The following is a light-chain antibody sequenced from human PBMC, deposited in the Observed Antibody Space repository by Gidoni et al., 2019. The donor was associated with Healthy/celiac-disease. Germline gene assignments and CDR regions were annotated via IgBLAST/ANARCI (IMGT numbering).Light chain of an antibody. CDR2: GAS. Sequence: IVMTQSPATLSVSPGERATLSCRASQSVSSNLAWYQQKPGQAPRLLIYGASTRATGIPARLSGSGSGTEFTLTISSLQSEDFAVYYCQQYNNWPGKTFGQGTKVEIK. V-gene: IGKV3-15*01. J-gene: IGKJ1*01. CDR3: QQYNNWPGKT. CDR1: QSVSSN.